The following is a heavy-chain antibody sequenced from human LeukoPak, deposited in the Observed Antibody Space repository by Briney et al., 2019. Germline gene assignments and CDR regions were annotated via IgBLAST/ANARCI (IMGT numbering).Heavy chain of an antibody. CDR2: IYYSGST. D-gene: IGHD3-22*01. V-gene: IGHV4-59*01. Sequence: SQTLSLTYTVSAASISTYYWSWTRQHPGKGLEWIGYIYYSGSTNYNPSLKSRVTMSVDTSKNQFSLKLSSVTAADTAVYYCARDYDSSGYYWSWGQGILVTVSS. CDR3: ARDYDSSGYYWS. J-gene: IGHJ4*02. CDR1: AASISTYY.